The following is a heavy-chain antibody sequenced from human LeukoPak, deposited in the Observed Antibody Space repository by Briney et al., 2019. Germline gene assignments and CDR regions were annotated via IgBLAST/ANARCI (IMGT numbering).Heavy chain of an antibody. CDR1: GGSFSDYY. Sequence: SETLSLTCTVYGGSFSDYYWNWIRQPPGKGLELIGEINHGGSTNYNPSLKSRVTISVDTSKNQFSLKLSSVTAADTAVYYCARRSYIYFDYWGQGTLVTVSS. J-gene: IGHJ4*02. CDR3: ARRSYIYFDY. CDR2: INHGGST. D-gene: IGHD5-18*01. V-gene: IGHV4-34*01.